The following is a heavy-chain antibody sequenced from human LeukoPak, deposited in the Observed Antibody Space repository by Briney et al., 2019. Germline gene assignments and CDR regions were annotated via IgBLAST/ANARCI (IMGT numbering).Heavy chain of an antibody. D-gene: IGHD3-3*01. Sequence: GESLKISCKGSGYSFTSYWIGWVRQMPGKGLEWMGIIYPGDSDTRYSPSFQGQVTISADKSISTAYLQWSSLKASDTAMYYCARLGQDTGVVTTGHAFDIWGQGTMVTVSS. CDR1: GYSFTSYW. J-gene: IGHJ3*02. CDR3: ARLGQDTGVVTTGHAFDI. V-gene: IGHV5-51*01. CDR2: IYPGDSDT.